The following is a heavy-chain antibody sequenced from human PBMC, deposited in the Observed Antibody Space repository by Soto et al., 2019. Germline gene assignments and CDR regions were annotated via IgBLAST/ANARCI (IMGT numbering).Heavy chain of an antibody. V-gene: IGHV3-21*01. D-gene: IGHD3-22*01. CDR1: GFTFSSYS. CDR3: ARQGVVVIKMDYYYYGMDV. Sequence: GGSLRLSCAASGFTFSSYSMNWVRQAPGKGLEWVSSISSSSSYIYYADSVKGRFTISRDNAKNSLYLQMNSLRAEDTAVYYCARQGVVVIKMDYYYYGMDVWGQGTTVTVSS. CDR2: ISSSSSYI. J-gene: IGHJ6*02.